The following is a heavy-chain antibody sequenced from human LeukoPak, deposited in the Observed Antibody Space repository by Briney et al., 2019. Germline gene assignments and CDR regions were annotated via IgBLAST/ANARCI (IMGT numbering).Heavy chain of an antibody. Sequence: ASVKVSCKASGYTFTSYYMHWGRQAPGQGREGMGWINPNSGGKNYAQKFQGRVTMTRDTSISTAYMELRRRRSDERAVDDCGGANYYDSSGYSRGAFDICGPGTMVTVSS. CDR3: GGANYYDSSGYSRGAFDI. CDR2: INPNSGGK. J-gene: IGHJ3*02. V-gene: IGHV1-2*02. D-gene: IGHD3-22*01. CDR1: GYTFTSYY.